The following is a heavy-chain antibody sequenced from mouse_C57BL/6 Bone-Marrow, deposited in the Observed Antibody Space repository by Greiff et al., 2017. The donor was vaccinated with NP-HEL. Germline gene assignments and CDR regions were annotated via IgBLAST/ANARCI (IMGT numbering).Heavy chain of an antibody. J-gene: IGHJ1*03. CDR1: GYTFTDHT. CDR2: IYPRDGST. Sequence: VKLQQSDAELVKPGASVKISCKVSGYTFTDHTIHWMKQRPEQGLEWIGYIYPRDGSTKYNEKFKGKATLTADKSSSTAYMQLNSLTSEDSAVYFCARSEGDYYGSSLYWYFDVWGTGTTVTVSS. V-gene: IGHV1-78*01. CDR3: ARSEGDYYGSSLYWYFDV. D-gene: IGHD1-1*01.